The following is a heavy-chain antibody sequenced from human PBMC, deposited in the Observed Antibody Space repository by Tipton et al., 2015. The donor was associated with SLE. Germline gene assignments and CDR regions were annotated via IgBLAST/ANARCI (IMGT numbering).Heavy chain of an antibody. Sequence: QLAQSGPEVKKHGASVKVSCKASGYTFTSYAMHWVRQDPGQRLEWMGWINAGKGNTKYSQKFQGRVTITRDTSASTAYMERSSLRSGDTAVYYCVVVGEYWSSTSCPGYWGQGTLVTVSS. D-gene: IGHD2-2*01. CDR1: GYTFTSYA. CDR2: INAGKGNT. CDR3: VVVGEYWSSTSCPGY. J-gene: IGHJ4*02. V-gene: IGHV1-3*01.